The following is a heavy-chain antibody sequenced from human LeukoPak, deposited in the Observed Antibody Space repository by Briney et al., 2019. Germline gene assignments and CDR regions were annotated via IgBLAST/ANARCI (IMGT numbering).Heavy chain of an antibody. V-gene: IGHV4-59*01. CDR3: ARGYSSGWFGY. CDR2: IYYSGST. J-gene: IGHJ4*02. CDR1: GGPISSYY. Sequence: SETLSLTCTVSGGPISSYYWSWIRQPPGKGLEWIGYIYYSGSTNYNPSLKSRVTISVDTSKNQFSLKLSSVTAADTAVYYCARGYSSGWFGYWGQGTLVTVSS. D-gene: IGHD6-19*01.